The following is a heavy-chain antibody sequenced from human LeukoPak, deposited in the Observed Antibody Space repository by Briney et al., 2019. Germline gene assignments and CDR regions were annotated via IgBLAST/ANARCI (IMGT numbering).Heavy chain of an antibody. CDR3: ARDGPYGSGSFDY. CDR1: GYSISSGYY. CDR2: IYYSGST. Sequence: SETLSLTCTVSGYSISSGYYWGWIRQPPGKGLEWIGYIYYSGSTYYNPSLKSRFTISVDTSKNQFSLKLSSVTAADTAVFYCARDGPYGSGSFDYWGQGTLVTVSS. J-gene: IGHJ4*02. V-gene: IGHV4-38-2*02. D-gene: IGHD3-10*01.